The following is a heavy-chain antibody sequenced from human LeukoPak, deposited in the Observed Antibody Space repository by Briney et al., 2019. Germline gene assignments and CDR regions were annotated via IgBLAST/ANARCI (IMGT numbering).Heavy chain of an antibody. V-gene: IGHV4-59*08. Sequence: SETLSLTCTVSGGSISGFHWNWIRQPPGKGLGWIGYIYYSGRTGSNPSLKRRVTVSVDTSKNQFNLRLTSLTAAATAMYYCARRNDFDIWGPGTMVTVSS. CDR3: ARRNDFDI. CDR1: GGSISGFH. J-gene: IGHJ3*02. CDR2: IYYSGRT.